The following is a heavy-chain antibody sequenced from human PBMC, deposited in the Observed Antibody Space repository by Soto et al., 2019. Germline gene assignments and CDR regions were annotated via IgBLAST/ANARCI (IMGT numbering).Heavy chain of an antibody. CDR3: ARLHGYCISSSCHGHYAMDV. D-gene: IGHD2-2*01. Sequence: PSETLSLTCTVSGGSISSGGYYWSWIRQHPGKGLEWIGYIYYSGSTYYNPSLNSRVTVSVDTSKNQFSLKVTSVTAADTAVYYCARLHGYCISSSCHGHYAMDVWGQGTKVTVSS. CDR2: IYYSGST. J-gene: IGHJ6*02. V-gene: IGHV4-31*03. CDR1: GGSISSGGYY.